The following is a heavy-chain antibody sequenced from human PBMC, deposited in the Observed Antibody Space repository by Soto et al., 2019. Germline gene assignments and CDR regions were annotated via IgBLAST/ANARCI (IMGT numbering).Heavy chain of an antibody. J-gene: IGHJ6*03. Sequence: GGSLRLSCAASGFTFSSYWMHWVRQAPGKGLVWVSRINSDGSSTSYADSVKGRFTISRDNAKNTLYLQMNSLRAEDTAVYYCARVDITMVRGYMDVWGKGTTVTVSS. CDR1: GFTFSSYW. CDR3: ARVDITMVRGYMDV. CDR2: INSDGSST. V-gene: IGHV3-74*01. D-gene: IGHD3-10*01.